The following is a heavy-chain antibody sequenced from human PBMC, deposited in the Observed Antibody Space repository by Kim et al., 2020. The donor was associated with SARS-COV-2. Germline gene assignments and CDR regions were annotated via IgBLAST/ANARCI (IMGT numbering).Heavy chain of an antibody. CDR2: PSGGST. V-gene: IGHV1-46*01. CDR3: ARVPDY. J-gene: IGHJ4*02. Sequence: PSGGSTSYAQKFQGRVTMTRDTSTSTVYMELRSLRSEDTAVYYCARVPDYWGQGTLVTVSS.